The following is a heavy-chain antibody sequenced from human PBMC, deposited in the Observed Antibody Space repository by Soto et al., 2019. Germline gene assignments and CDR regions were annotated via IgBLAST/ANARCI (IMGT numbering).Heavy chain of an antibody. CDR1: GYTFTGYY. Sequence: QVQLVQSGAEVKKPGASVKVSCKASGYTFTGYYMHWVRQAPGQGLEWMGWINPNSGGTNYAQKFQGWVTMTRDTSISTAYMELSRLRSDDTAVYYCARGDWSGDSCYDYFDYWGRGTLVTVSS. D-gene: IGHD2-15*01. V-gene: IGHV1-2*04. CDR2: INPNSGGT. J-gene: IGHJ4*02. CDR3: ARGDWSGDSCYDYFDY.